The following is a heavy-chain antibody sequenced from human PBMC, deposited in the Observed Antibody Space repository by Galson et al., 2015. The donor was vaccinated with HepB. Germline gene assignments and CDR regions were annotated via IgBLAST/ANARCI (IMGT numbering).Heavy chain of an antibody. V-gene: IGHV3-64D*06. J-gene: IGHJ3*01. Sequence: LRLSCAGSGFRFHYYALHWVRQAPGKGLEFVSGISHNGGATKFADSVRDRFTISRDNSKNTVYLQMNSLRTEDTAVYYCVKEDILTGYSVGSFHFWGRGTMVTVSS. CDR3: VKEDILTGYSVGSFHF. CDR2: ISHNGGAT. CDR1: GFRFHYYA. D-gene: IGHD3-9*01.